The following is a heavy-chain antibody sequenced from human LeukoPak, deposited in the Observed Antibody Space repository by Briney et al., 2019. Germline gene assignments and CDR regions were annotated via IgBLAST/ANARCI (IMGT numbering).Heavy chain of an antibody. CDR1: GFTFSSYG. V-gene: IGHV3-30*03. CDR3: ARAGLYSGSGLDY. Sequence: GGSLRLSCAASGFTFSSYGMHWVRQAPGKGLEWVAVISYDGSNKYADSVKGRFTISRDNSKNTLYLQMNSLRAEDTSVYYCARAGLYSGSGLDYWGQGILVTVSS. J-gene: IGHJ4*02. D-gene: IGHD5-12*01. CDR2: ISYDGSNK.